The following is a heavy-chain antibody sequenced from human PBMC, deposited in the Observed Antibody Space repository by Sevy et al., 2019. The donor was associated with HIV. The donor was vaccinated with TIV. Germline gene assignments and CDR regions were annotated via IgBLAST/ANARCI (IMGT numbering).Heavy chain of an antibody. V-gene: IGHV4-39*01. J-gene: IGHJ6*02. D-gene: IGHD1-26*01. CDR1: GGSISSSSYY. CDR2: IYYSGST. CDR3: ALYPPYSGSYYYYYGMDV. Sequence: SETLSLTCTVSGGSISSSSYYWGWIRQPPGKGLEWIGSIYYSGSTYYNPSLKSRVTISVDTSKYKFSLKLSSVTAADTAVYYCALYPPYSGSYYYYYGMDVWGQGTTVTVSS.